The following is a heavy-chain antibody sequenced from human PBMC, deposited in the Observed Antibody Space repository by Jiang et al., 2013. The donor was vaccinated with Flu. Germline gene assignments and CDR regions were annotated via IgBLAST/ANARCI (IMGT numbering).Heavy chain of an antibody. Sequence: VQLLESGGGVVQPGRSLRLSCAASGFTFSSYAMHWVRQAPGKGLEWVAVISYDGSNKYYADSVKGRFTISRDNSKNTLYLQMNSLRAEDTAVYYCARDVGLYDFWSGYYYWGQGTLVTVSS. CDR2: ISYDGSNK. CDR1: GFTFSSYA. D-gene: IGHD3-3*01. J-gene: IGHJ4*02. V-gene: IGHV3-30-3*01. CDR3: ARDVGLYDFWSGYYY.